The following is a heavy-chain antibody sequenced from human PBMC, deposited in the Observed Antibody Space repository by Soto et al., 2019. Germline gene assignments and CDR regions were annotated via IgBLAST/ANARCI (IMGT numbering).Heavy chain of an antibody. CDR3: ARYSSGWYGWFDP. V-gene: IGHV4-31*03. Sequence: QVQLQESGPGLVKPSQTLSLTCTVSGGSISSGGYYWSWIRQHPGKGLEWIGYIYYSGSTYYNPSLKSRVTISVDTFKNQFSLKLSSVTAADTAVYYCARYSSGWYGWFDPWGQGTLVTVSS. J-gene: IGHJ5*02. CDR2: IYYSGST. D-gene: IGHD6-19*01. CDR1: GGSISSGGYY.